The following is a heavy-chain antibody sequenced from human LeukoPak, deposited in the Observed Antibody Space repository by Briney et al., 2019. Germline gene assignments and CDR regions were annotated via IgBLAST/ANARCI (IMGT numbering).Heavy chain of an antibody. CDR2: IYTSGST. Sequence: SETLSLTCTVSGGSISSGSYYWSWIRQPAGKGLEWIGRIYTSGSTNYNPSLKSRVTISVDTSKNQFSLKLSSVTATDTAVYYCARGAMGCSGGSCYFRDLDYWGQGTLVTVSS. CDR3: ARGAMGCSGGSCYFRDLDY. D-gene: IGHD2-15*01. CDR1: GGSISSGSYY. V-gene: IGHV4-61*02. J-gene: IGHJ4*02.